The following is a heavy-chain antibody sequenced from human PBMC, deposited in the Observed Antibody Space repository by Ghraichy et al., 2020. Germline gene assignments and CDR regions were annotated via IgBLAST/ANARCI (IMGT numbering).Heavy chain of an antibody. CDR1: GFSLSTSGVG. Sequence: SGPTLVKPTQTLTLTRTFSGFSLSTSGVGVGWIRQPPGKALEWLALIYWNDDKRYSPSLKSRLTITKDTSKNQVVLTMTNMDPVDTATYYCAHLTNSGTLGYWGQGTLVTVSS. J-gene: IGHJ4*02. CDR2: IYWNDDK. D-gene: IGHD4/OR15-4a*01. V-gene: IGHV2-5*01. CDR3: AHLTNSGTLGY.